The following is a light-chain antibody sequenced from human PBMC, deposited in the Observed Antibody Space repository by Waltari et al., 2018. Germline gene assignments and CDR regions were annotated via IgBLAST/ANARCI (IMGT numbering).Light chain of an antibody. Sequence: QLTQSPSSLSASVGDRVTITCRATQNIGSYLAWYQQKPGKAPSLLIYGASTLQSGVSSRFSGSGSATRFTLTINSLQPEDFATYYCQQHDNLLFTFGPGTKVDIK. V-gene: IGKV1-9*01. J-gene: IGKJ3*01. CDR3: QQHDNLLFT. CDR1: QNIGSY. CDR2: GAS.